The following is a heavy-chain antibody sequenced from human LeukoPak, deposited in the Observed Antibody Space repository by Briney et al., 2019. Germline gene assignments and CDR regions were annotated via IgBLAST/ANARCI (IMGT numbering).Heavy chain of an antibody. D-gene: IGHD5-12*01. CDR3: ARDFTSRVATTSVG. CDR1: GFTLSSYE. CDR2: ISSSGTTI. V-gene: IGHV3-48*03. Sequence: QPGGSLRLSCAASGFTLSSYEMNWVRQAPGKGLEWISYISSSGTTIYYADSVKGRFTISRDNAKNSLYLQMNSLRAEDTAVCYCARDFTSRVATTSVGWGQGTLVTVSS. J-gene: IGHJ4*02.